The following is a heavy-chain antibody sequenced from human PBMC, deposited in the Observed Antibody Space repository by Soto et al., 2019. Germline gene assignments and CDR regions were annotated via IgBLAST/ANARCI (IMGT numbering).Heavy chain of an antibody. CDR1: GFTVSSNY. CDR3: ARAGGAAVAGTIDAFDI. CDR2: IYSGGST. Sequence: PGGSLRLSCAASGFTVSSNYMSWVRQAPGKGLEWVSVIYSGGSTYYADSVKGRFTISRDNSKNTLYLQMNSLRAEDTAVYYCARAGGAAVAGTIDAFDIWGQGTMVTVSS. V-gene: IGHV3-53*01. J-gene: IGHJ3*02. D-gene: IGHD6-19*01.